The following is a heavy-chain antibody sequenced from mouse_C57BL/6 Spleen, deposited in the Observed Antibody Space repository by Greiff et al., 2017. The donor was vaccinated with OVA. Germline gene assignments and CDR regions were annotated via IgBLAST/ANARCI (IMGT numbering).Heavy chain of an antibody. J-gene: IGHJ2*01. CDR3: ARNFITTVVATGFDY. V-gene: IGHV1-80*01. D-gene: IGHD1-1*01. CDR1: GYAFSSYW. Sequence: QVQLQQSGAELVKPGASVKISCKASGYAFSSYWMNWVKQRPGKGLEWIGQIYPGAGDTNYNGKFKGKATLTADKSSSTAYMQLSSLTSEDSAVYFCARNFITTVVATGFDYWGQGTTLTVSS. CDR2: IYPGAGDT.